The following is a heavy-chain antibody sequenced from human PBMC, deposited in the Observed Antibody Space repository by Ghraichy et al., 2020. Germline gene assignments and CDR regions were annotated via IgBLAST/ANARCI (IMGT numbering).Heavy chain of an antibody. CDR3: ARDLIRLKDNSKYWFDT. CDR1: GYTFTSYA. Sequence: ASVKVSCKASGYTFTSYAISWVRQAPGQGLEWMGWISVYNDDTNYAQRFQGRVTMTTDTSTSTAYMELRSLRSDDTAVYYCARDLIRLKDNSKYWFDTWGQGTLVIVSP. J-gene: IGHJ5*02. V-gene: IGHV1-18*04. D-gene: IGHD3-16*01. CDR2: ISVYNDDT.